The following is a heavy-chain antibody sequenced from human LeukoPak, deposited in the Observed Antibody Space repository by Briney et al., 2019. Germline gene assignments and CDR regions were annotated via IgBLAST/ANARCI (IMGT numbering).Heavy chain of an antibody. CDR2: IYSGGST. D-gene: IGHD3-22*01. Sequence: GGSLRLSCAASGFTVSSNYMSWVRQAPGKGLEWVSVIYSGGSTYYADSVKGRFTISRDNSKNTLYLQMNSLRAEDTAVYYCARGGYDSSPWAFDIWGQGTMVTVSS. CDR3: ARGGYDSSPWAFDI. CDR1: GFTVSSNY. V-gene: IGHV3-53*01. J-gene: IGHJ3*02.